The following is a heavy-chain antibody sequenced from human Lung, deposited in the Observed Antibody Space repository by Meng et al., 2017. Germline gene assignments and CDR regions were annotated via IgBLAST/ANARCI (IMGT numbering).Heavy chain of an antibody. J-gene: IGHJ2*01. CDR3: AVMGLYGDYDNWYFDL. V-gene: IGHV1-18*01. Sequence: QVQLVQSGAEVKKPGASVKVSCKASGYTFIRYGISWVRQAPGQGLEWMGWISTYNGNTNYAQKFQGRVTMTTDTSTSTAYMELRSLRPDDTAVYYCAVMGLYGDYDNWYFDLWGRGTLVTVSS. D-gene: IGHD4-17*01. CDR2: ISTYNGNT. CDR1: GYTFIRYG.